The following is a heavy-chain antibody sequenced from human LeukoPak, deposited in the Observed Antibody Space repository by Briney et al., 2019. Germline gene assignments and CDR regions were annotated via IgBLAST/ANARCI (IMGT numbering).Heavy chain of an antibody. CDR2: ISSSSSYI. CDR1: EFTFSSYS. V-gene: IGHV3-21*01. D-gene: IGHD1-26*01. CDR3: ARSTANSGSYLAFFDY. Sequence: PGGSLRLSCAASEFTFSSYSMNWVRQAPGKGLEWVSSISSSSSYIYYADSVKGRFTISRDNAKNSLYLQMNSLRAEDTAVYYCARSTANSGSYLAFFDYWGQGTLVTVSS. J-gene: IGHJ4*02.